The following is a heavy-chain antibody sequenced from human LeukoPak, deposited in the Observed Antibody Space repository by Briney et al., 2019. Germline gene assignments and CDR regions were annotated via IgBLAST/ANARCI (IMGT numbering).Heavy chain of an antibody. CDR2: IWFDGSTK. CDR3: TNNFDY. CDR1: GFIFSNYG. Sequence: PPGGSLRLSCAASGFIFSNYGMHWVRQAPGKGLEWVTVIWFDGSTKHYADSVKGRFTISRDNSKNTLYLQMNSLRVEDTGVYYCTNNFDYWGQGTQVTVSS. V-gene: IGHV3-33*06. J-gene: IGHJ4*02.